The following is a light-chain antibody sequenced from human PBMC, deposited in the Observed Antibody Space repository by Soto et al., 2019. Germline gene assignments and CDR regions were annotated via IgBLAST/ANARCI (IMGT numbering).Light chain of an antibody. CDR3: NSYTSTSPPYV. Sequence: QSALTQPASLSGSAGQSIIISCTGTNSDIGRYNFISWYQQRPGQAPQLLIFDVSNRPSGISDRFSGSKSGTTASLTISGLQAEDEADYYCNSYTSTSPPYVFGTGTKVTVL. CDR1: NSDIGRYNF. CDR2: DVS. J-gene: IGLJ1*01. V-gene: IGLV2-14*01.